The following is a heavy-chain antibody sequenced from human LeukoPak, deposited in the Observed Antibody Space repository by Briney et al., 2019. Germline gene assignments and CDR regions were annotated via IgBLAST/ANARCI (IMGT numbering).Heavy chain of an antibody. CDR2: ISSSGSTI. Sequence: GFLRLSCAASGFTFSDYYMSWIRQAPGKGLEWVSYISSSGSTIYYADSVKGRFTISRDNAKNSLYLQMNSLRAEDTAVYYCARDQKLRYFDWLPNTPPYYYYYGMDVWGQGTTVTVSS. V-gene: IGHV3-11*01. CDR1: GFTFSDYY. CDR3: ARDQKLRYFDWLPNTPPYYYYYGMDV. J-gene: IGHJ6*02. D-gene: IGHD3-9*01.